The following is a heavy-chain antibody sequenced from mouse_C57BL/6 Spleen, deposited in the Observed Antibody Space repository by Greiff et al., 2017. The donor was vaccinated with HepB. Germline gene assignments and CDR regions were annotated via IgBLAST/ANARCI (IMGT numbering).Heavy chain of an antibody. V-gene: IGHV1-50*01. D-gene: IGHD2-12*01. J-gene: IGHJ4*01. CDR2: IDPSDSYT. Sequence: VQLQQPGAELVKPGASVKLSCKASGYTFTSYWMQWVKQRPGQGLEWIGEIDPSDSYTNYNQKFKGKATLTVDTSSSTAYMQLSSLTSEDSAVYYVAIAGDDTKAMDYWGQGTSVTVSS. CDR1: GYTFTSYW. CDR3: AIAGDDTKAMDY.